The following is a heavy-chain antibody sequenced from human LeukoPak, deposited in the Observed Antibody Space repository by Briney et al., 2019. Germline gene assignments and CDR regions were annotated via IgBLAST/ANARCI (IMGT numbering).Heavy chain of an antibody. Sequence: ASVKVSCTTSGYTFTNFGISWVRQAPGQGLEWMGCISTYNGNTNYAQKLQGRVSMTTDTYTTTAYMELRSLRSDDTAVYYCARESFSLKQVDTAMLLTWGQGTLVTVSS. D-gene: IGHD5-18*01. J-gene: IGHJ5*02. CDR3: ARESFSLKQVDTAMLLT. CDR2: ISTYNGNT. V-gene: IGHV1-18*01. CDR1: GYTFTNFG.